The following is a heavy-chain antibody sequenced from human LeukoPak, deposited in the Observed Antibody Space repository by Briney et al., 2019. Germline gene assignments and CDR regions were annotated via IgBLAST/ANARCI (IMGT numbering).Heavy chain of an antibody. Sequence: SETLSLTCTVSGGSISSYYWSWIRQPPGKGLEWIGYIYYSGSTNYNPSLKSRVTISVDTSKNQFSLKLSSVTAADTAVYYCARETTYYYGSGSYYRFDPWGQGTLVTVSS. V-gene: IGHV4-59*12. D-gene: IGHD3-10*01. CDR3: ARETTYYYGSGSYYRFDP. CDR1: GGSISSYY. J-gene: IGHJ5*02. CDR2: IYYSGST.